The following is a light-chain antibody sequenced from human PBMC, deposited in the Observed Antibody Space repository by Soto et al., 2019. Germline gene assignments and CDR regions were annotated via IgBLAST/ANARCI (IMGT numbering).Light chain of an antibody. Sequence: DIVMTQSPDSLAVSLGERATINCKSSQSVLYSSNNKNYLAWYQQKPGQPPKLLIYWASTRESGVPDRFSGSGSETDFTLTISSLQAEDVAVYYCQQYYSFFPSFGQGTKLEIK. CDR2: WAS. CDR3: QQYYSFFPS. CDR1: QSVLYSSNNKNY. J-gene: IGKJ2*03. V-gene: IGKV4-1*01.